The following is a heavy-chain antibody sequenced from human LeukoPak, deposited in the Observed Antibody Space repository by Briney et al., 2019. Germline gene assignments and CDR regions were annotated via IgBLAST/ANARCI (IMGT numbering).Heavy chain of an antibody. J-gene: IGHJ3*02. D-gene: IGHD3-22*01. CDR2: IYSGGST. V-gene: IGHV3-53*01. CDR3: ARDNYYDSSGYSAAFDI. CDR1: GFTVSSNY. Sequence: GGCLRLSCAASGFTVSSNYMSWVRQAPGKGLEWVSVIYSGGSTYYADSVKGRFTISRDNSKNTLYLQMNSLRAEDTAVYYCARDNYYDSSGYSAAFDIWGQGTMVTVSS.